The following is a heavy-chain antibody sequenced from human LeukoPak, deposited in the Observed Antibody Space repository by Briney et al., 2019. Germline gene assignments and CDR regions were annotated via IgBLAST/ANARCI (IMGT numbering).Heavy chain of an antibody. V-gene: IGHV4-34*01. CDR3: ARGGLVGATRVVGY. J-gene: IGHJ4*02. CDR2: INHSGST. Sequence: PSETLSLTCAVYGGSFSGYYWSWIRQPPGKGLEWIGEINHSGSTNYNPSLKSRVTISVDTSKNQFSLKLSSVTAADTAVYYCARGGLVGATRVVGYWGQGTLVTVSS. D-gene: IGHD1-26*01. CDR1: GGSFSGYY.